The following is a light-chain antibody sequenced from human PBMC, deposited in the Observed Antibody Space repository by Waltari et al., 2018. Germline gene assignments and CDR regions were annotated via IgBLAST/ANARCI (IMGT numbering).Light chain of an antibody. CDR3: QQTDTFPRT. J-gene: IGKJ5*01. Sequence: DIQLTQSPSSVAASVGDTVTITCRASQGISSWLVWYQQKPGKAPKLLIYAASGLPGGVPSRFSGSGSETDFTLTINSLQPEDFATYYCQQTDTFPRTFGQGTRLEIK. CDR2: AAS. CDR1: QGISSW. V-gene: IGKV1-12*01.